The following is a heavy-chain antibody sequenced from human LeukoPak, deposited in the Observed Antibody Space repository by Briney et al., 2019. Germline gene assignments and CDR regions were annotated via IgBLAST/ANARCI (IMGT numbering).Heavy chain of an antibody. CDR2: ISGYNGKT. CDR3: ARAFYYDRSGYFDAFDL. CDR1: AYTFSSYG. D-gene: IGHD3-22*01. Sequence: ASVKVSRKASAYTFSSYGISWVRQAPGQGLEWMGWISGYNGKTNYAQKLQGRVTMTTDTSTSAAFMELRSLRSDDTAVYYCARAFYYDRSGYFDAFDLWGQGTTVTVSS. V-gene: IGHV1-18*01. J-gene: IGHJ3*01.